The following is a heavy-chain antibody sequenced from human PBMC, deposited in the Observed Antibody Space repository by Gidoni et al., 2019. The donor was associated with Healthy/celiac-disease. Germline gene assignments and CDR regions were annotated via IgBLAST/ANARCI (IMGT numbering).Heavy chain of an antibody. CDR1: GYTFTSYG. J-gene: IGHJ5*02. CDR3: ARDKRYRVMAWWFDP. Sequence: QVQLVQSGAEVKKPGASVKVSCKASGYTFTSYGISWVRQAPGQGLEWMGWISAYNGNTNYAQKLQGRVTMTTDTSTSTAYMELRSLRADDTAVYYCARDKRYRVMAWWFDPWGQGTLVTVSS. V-gene: IGHV1-18*01. CDR2: ISAYNGNT. D-gene: IGHD2-2*01.